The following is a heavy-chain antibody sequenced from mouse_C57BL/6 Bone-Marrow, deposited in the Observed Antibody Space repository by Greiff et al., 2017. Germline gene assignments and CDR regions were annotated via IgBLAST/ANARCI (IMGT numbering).Heavy chain of an antibody. J-gene: IGHJ3*01. V-gene: IGHV2-2*01. Sequence: VKLQESGPGLVQPSQSLSITCTVSGFSLTSYGVHWVRQSPGKGLEWLGVIWSGGSTDYNAALISRLSISKDNSKSQVFFKMTSLQADDTAIYYCAGNFFAYWGQGTLVTVSA. CDR1: GFSLTSYG. CDR2: IWSGGST. CDR3: AGNFFAY.